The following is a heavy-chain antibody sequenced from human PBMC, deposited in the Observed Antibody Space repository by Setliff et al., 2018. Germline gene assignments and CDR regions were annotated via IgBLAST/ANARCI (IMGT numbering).Heavy chain of an antibody. D-gene: IGHD1-26*01. CDR3: ARMVGTPDGWFDP. Sequence: NPSETLSLTCAVSGGSITSSHWWSWVRQPPEKGLEWIGEIFHSGSTAYNPSLKGRVTISVDTSNNHFSLKLISVTAADTAVYYCARMVGTPDGWFDPWGQGTLVTVSS. J-gene: IGHJ5*02. V-gene: IGHV4-4*02. CDR2: IFHSGST. CDR1: GGSITSSHW.